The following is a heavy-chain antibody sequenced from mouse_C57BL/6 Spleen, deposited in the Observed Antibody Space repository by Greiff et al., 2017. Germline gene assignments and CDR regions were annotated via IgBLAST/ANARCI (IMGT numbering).Heavy chain of an antibody. D-gene: IGHD2-4*01. J-gene: IGHJ2*01. Sequence: VHLVESGAELARPGASVKMSCKASGYTFTSYTMHWVKQRPGQGLEWIGYINPSSGYTKYNQKFKDKATLTADKSSSTAYMQLSSLTSEDSAVYYCARSGIYYDYDWNYFDYWGQGTTLTVSS. CDR1: GYTFTSYT. CDR3: ARSGIYYDYDWNYFDY. CDR2: INPSSGYT. V-gene: IGHV1-4*01.